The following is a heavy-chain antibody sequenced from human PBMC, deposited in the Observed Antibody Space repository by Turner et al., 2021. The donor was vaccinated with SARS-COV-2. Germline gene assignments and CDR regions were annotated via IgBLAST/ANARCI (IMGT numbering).Heavy chain of an antibody. V-gene: IGHV4-39*01. D-gene: IGHD3-9*01. J-gene: IGHJ4*02. CDR3: ARHGLDILTGVFDY. Sequence: QLQLQVSGSGLVKPSETLALTCTVAGGSISNNNYYWGWLRQSPGKGLEWIGTVYYSGSTYYNPSLKSRVTISVDTSKNQFSLKLGSVTGADTAVYYCARHGLDILTGVFDYWGQGILVSVSS. CDR1: GGSISNNNYY. CDR2: VYYSGST.